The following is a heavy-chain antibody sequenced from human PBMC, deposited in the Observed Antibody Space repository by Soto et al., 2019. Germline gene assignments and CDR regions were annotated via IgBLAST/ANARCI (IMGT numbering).Heavy chain of an antibody. Sequence: EVQLVESGGGLVQPGGSLRLSCAASGFTFSSYAITWVRQAPGKGLEWMSYISANGSPTHYADSVRGRFTVSRDNAKNSLYLQMDSLRAEDTAVYYCARVWSDYSGADSWGPGNLVTVSS. V-gene: IGHV3-48*03. CDR1: GFTFSSYA. J-gene: IGHJ4*02. CDR3: ARVWSDYSGADS. D-gene: IGHD3-3*01. CDR2: ISANGSPT.